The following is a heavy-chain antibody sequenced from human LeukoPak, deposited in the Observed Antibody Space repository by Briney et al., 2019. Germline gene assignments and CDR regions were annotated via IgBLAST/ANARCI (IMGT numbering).Heavy chain of an antibody. CDR2: MNPNSGNA. D-gene: IGHD3-10*01. CDR1: GYTFTSYD. CDR3: GRPLQRGSWTQRALDY. J-gene: IGHJ4*02. Sequence: GASVKVSCKASGYTFTSYDISWVRQATGQGLEWMGWMNPNSGNAGYAQRFQGRATMTRNNSISTAYMELTSLRSEDTAVYYCGRPLQRGSWTQRALDYWGQGTLVTVSS. V-gene: IGHV1-8*01.